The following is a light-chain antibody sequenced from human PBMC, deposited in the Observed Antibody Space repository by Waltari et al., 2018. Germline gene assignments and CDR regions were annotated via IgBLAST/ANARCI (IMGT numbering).Light chain of an antibody. CDR3: QQCAMSPLT. CDR2: DAS. CDR1: QTVSKNY. J-gene: IGKJ4*01. Sequence: EIVLTQSPGTLSLSPGERATLSCRASQTVSKNYLAWYQQKPGQAPRLLFDDASDRATGIPDRFSGSGSGTDFTLTISRPEPEDFAVYYCQQCAMSPLTFGGGTKVEI. V-gene: IGKV3-20*01.